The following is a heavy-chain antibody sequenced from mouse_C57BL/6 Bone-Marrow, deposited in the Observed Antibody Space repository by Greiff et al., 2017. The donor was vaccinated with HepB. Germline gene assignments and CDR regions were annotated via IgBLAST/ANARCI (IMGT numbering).Heavy chain of an antibody. J-gene: IGHJ2*01. CDR3: ARSKGSSPYYFDY. D-gene: IGHD1-1*01. V-gene: IGHV1-72*01. CDR2: IDPNSGGT. CDR1: GYTFTSYW. Sequence: QVQLQQPGAELVKPGASVKLSCKASGYTFTSYWMHWVKQRPGRGLEWIGRIDPNSGGTKYNEKFKSKATLTVAKPSSTAHMQLSSRTSEDSAVYDCARSKGSSPYYFDYWGQGTTLTVSS.